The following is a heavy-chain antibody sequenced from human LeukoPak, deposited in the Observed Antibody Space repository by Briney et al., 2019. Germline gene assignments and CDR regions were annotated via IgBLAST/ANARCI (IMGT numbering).Heavy chain of an antibody. CDR1: GGTFSSYA. V-gene: IGHV1-69*05. CDR2: IIPIFGTA. CDR3: ASSSYYYDSSGYYNFDY. D-gene: IGHD3-22*01. Sequence: SVKVSCKASGGTFSSYAISWVRQAPGQGLEWMGRIIPIFGTANYAQKFQGRVTITTDESTSKAYMELSSLRSEDTAVYYCASSSYYYDSSGYYNFDYWGQGTLVTVSS. J-gene: IGHJ4*02.